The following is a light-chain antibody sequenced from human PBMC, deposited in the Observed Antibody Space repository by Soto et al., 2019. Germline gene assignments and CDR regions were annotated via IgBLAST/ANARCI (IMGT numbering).Light chain of an antibody. CDR2: GAS. V-gene: IGKV3-20*01. CDR3: QQYDYSPRT. CDR1: QTVTSNY. J-gene: IGKJ1*01. Sequence: EIVLTQSPGILSLSPGERATLSCRASQTVTSNYLAWYQQKPGQAPRLLIFGASNRATGIPDRFSGSGSGTDFSLTISRLEPEDSAIYFCQQYDYSPRTFGQGTKVEI.